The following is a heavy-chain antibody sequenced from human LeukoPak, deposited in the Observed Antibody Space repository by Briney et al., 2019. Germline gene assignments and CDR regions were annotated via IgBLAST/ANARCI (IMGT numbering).Heavy chain of an antibody. V-gene: IGHV4-39*07. CDR2: IYYSGTT. Sequence: SETLSLNCTVSGGSISSSSYYWGWIRQPPGKGLQWIGSIYYSGTTYYHPSLKSRVTISVDTSKNQFSLKLSSVTAADTAVYYCARPYYYYMDVWVKGITVNVCS. J-gene: IGHJ6*03. CDR1: GGSISSSSYY. CDR3: ARPYYYYMDV.